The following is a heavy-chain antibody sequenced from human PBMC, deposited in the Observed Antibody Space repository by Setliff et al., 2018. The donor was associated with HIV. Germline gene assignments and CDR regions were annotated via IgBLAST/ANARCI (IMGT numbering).Heavy chain of an antibody. V-gene: IGHV4-39*07. CDR3: ARGVITVFGVVINDDAFDM. CDR1: GGSISSSSYY. D-gene: IGHD3-3*01. CDR2: FSHGGTT. Sequence: SETLSLTCTVSGGSISSSSYYWGWIRQPPGKGLEWIGSFSHGGTTCYNPSLKSRVTISVDTSKNQVSLKLRSATAADTAVYYCARGVITVFGVVINDDAFDMWGQGTMVTVSS. J-gene: IGHJ3*02.